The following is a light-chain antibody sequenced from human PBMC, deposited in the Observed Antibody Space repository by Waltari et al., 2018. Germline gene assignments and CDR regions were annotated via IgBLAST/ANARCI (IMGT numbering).Light chain of an antibody. Sequence: YQQPHTKAPRSIIYEVRKWPSVVSNRFSGSQSGNTASLTLSGLQAEDEGDYYCSAYAGSNPCVVVGGGTKLTLL. CDR2: EVR. J-gene: IGLJ2*01. V-gene: IGLV2-23*02. CDR3: SAYAGSNPCVV.